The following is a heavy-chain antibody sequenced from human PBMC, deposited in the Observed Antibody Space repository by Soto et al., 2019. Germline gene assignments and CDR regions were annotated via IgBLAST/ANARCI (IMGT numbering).Heavy chain of an antibody. CDR2: ISYDGSNK. CDR3: ARGGSSTSQHGDDAFDI. V-gene: IGHV3-30-3*01. J-gene: IGHJ3*02. CDR1: GFTFSSYA. Sequence: QVQLVESGGGVVQPGRSLRLSCAASGFTFSSYAMHWVRQAPGKGLEWVAVISYDGSNKYYADSVKGRFTISRDNSKNTLYLQMNSLRAEDTAVYYCARGGSSTSQHGDDAFDIWGQGTMVTVSS. D-gene: IGHD2-2*01.